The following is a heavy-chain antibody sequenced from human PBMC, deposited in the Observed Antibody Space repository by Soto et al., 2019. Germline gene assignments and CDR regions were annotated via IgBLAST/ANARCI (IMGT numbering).Heavy chain of an antibody. CDR3: ARRTYYYDSSGYGPYGMDV. V-gene: IGHV4-59*01. CDR1: GGSTSSYY. J-gene: IGHJ6*02. Sequence: SETLSLTXTVSGGSTSSYYWSWIRQPPGKGLEWIGYIYYSGSTNYNPSLKSRVTISVDTSKNQFSLKLSSVTAADTAVYYCARRTYYYDSSGYGPYGMDVWGQGTTVTVSS. CDR2: IYYSGST. D-gene: IGHD3-22*01.